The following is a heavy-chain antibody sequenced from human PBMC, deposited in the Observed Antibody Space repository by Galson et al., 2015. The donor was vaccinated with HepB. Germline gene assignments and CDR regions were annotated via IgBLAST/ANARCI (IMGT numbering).Heavy chain of an antibody. V-gene: IGHV4-31*03. J-gene: IGHJ4*02. CDR3: ARAPENFYSDSSGAHRSWWGGFDY. Sequence: TLSLTCTVSGGSISSGGYYWSWIRQLPGKGLEWIGHIYYSGDTNYNPSLKSRLAISVDTSINQFSLKLSSVTAADTAVYYCARAPENFYSDSSGAHRSWWGGFDYWGQGTLITVSS. CDR1: GGSISSGGYY. D-gene: IGHD3-22*01. CDR2: IYYSGDT.